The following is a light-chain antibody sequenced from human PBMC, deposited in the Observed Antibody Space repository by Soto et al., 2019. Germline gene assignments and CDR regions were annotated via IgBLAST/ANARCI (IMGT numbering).Light chain of an antibody. Sequence: QSVLTQPPSVSGAPGQRVTISCTGSSSNIGAGYDVHWYQQLPGKAPKRLIYGNSNRPSGVPDRFSGSKSGTSASLAITGLQAEDEADYYCQSYDSSRSARVFGGGTKLTVL. CDR1: SSNIGAGYD. J-gene: IGLJ3*02. CDR3: QSYDSSRSARV. V-gene: IGLV1-40*01. CDR2: GNS.